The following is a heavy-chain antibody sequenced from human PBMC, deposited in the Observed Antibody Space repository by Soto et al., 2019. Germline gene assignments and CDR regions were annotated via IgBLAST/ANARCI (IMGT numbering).Heavy chain of an antibody. J-gene: IGHJ6*02. CDR1: GGSFSKYG. D-gene: IGHD1-26*01. V-gene: IGHV1-69*01. Sequence: QVQLVQSGAEVKMPGSSVRVSCKASGGSFSKYGISWVRQAPGQGLEWMGGIIPMFGIGNYAEKFLGRVKITADESTSTSHMELSSLRSEDTAVYFCARGYRENSFYAMDVWGQGTTVTVSS. CDR2: IIPMFGIG. CDR3: ARGYRENSFYAMDV.